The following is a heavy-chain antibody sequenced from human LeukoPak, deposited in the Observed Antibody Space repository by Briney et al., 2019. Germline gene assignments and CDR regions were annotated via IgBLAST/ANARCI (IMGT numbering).Heavy chain of an antibody. CDR3: ARVRDTAMVDY. CDR1: GGSISSYY. D-gene: IGHD5-18*01. CDR2: IYYSGST. V-gene: IGHV4-59*01. Sequence: SETLSLTCTVSGGSISSYYWSWIRQPPGKGLEWIGYIYYSGSTNYNPSLKGRVTISVDTSKNQFSLKLSSVTAADTAVYYCARVRDTAMVDYWGQGTLVTVSS. J-gene: IGHJ4*02.